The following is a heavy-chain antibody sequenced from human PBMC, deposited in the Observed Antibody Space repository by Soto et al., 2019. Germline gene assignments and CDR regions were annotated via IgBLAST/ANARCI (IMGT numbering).Heavy chain of an antibody. Sequence: SQTLSLTCAISGDSVSSNSAAWNWIRLSPSRGLEWLARTYYRSRWYNDYAVSVRSRITVNPDTSKNQFSLQLTSVTPEDTAVYYCAGTSAHQWYYIDFWGKGTTVTVSS. CDR1: GDSVSSNSAA. CDR3: AGTSAHQWYYIDF. D-gene: IGHD1-7*01. J-gene: IGHJ6*03. V-gene: IGHV6-1*01. CDR2: TYYRSRWYN.